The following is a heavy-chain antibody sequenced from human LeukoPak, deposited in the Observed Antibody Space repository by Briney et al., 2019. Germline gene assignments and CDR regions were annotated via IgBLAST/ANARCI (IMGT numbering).Heavy chain of an antibody. CDR1: GFTFSSYS. J-gene: IGHJ3*02. Sequence: GGSLRHSCAASGFTFSSYSMNWVRQAPGKGLEWVSYISSSSSTIYYADSVKGRFTISRDNAKNSLYLQMNSLRAEDTAVYYCARDLGYDYVWGSLDDAFDIWGQGTMVTVSS. CDR3: ARDLGYDYVWGSLDDAFDI. CDR2: ISSSSSTI. V-gene: IGHV3-48*01. D-gene: IGHD3-16*01.